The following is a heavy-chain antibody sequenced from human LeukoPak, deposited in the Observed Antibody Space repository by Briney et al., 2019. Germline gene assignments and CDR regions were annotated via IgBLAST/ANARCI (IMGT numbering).Heavy chain of an antibody. D-gene: IGHD2-2*03. V-gene: IGHV4-34*01. CDR3: AGEMDIVVVPAAMFHDAFDI. J-gene: IGHJ3*02. Sequence: SETLSLTCAVYGGSFSGYYWSWIRQPPGKGLGWIGEINHSGSTNYNPSLKSRVTISVDTSKNQFSLKLSSVTAADTAVYYCAGEMDIVVVPAAMFHDAFDIWGQGTMVTVSS. CDR1: GGSFSGYY. CDR2: INHSGST.